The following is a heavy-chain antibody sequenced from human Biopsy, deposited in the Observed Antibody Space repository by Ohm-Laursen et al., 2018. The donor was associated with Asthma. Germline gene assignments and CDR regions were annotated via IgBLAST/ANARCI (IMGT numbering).Heavy chain of an antibody. CDR2: ISSSGSTT. CDR3: ARVFESSEWGPFYHFGLDV. CDR1: GFSFSDYY. D-gene: IGHD6-25*01. J-gene: IGHJ6*02. Sequence: SLTLSCAASGFSFSDYYMTWMRQAPGKGLEWVSSISSSGSTTYPAESEKGRFTISRDNAQKSLFLQMRSLRAEDTAIYYCARVFESSEWGPFYHFGLDVWGQGTTVAVSS. V-gene: IGHV3-11*01.